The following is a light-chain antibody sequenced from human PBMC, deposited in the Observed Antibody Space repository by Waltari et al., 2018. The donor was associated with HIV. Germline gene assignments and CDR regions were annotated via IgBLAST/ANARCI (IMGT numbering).Light chain of an antibody. J-gene: IGLJ1*01. CDR3: AAWDDSLKGGA. CDR2: SNN. Sequence: QSVLAQPPSASGTPGQRVTISCSGSPSNSGGNHVSWYQQLPGTAPKLLIYSNNQRPSVVPDRFSGSTSGTSASLVISGLQSEYEADYYCAAWDDSLKGGAFGPGTKVTVL. CDR1: PSNSGGNH. V-gene: IGLV1-44*01.